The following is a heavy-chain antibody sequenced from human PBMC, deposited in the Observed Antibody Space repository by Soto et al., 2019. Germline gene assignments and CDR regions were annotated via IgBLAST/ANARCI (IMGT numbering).Heavy chain of an antibody. CDR1: GYSFAGYW. V-gene: IGHV5-10-1*01. D-gene: IGHD3-22*01. J-gene: IGHJ4*02. CDR2: IDPSDSQT. Sequence: GESLKISCKGSGYSFAGYWITWVRQKPGKGLEWMGRIDPSDSQTYYSPSFRGHVATSVTKSITTVFLQWSSLRASDTAMYYCARQIYDSDTGPNFQYYFDSWGQGTPVTVSS. CDR3: ARQIYDSDTGPNFQYYFDS.